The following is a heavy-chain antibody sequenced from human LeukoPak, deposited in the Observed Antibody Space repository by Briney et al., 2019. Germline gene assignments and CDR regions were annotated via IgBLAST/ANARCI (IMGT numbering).Heavy chain of an antibody. CDR1: GGSISSYY. Sequence: SETLSLTCTVSGGSISSYYWSWIRQPAGKGLEWIGRIYSSGSTDYNPSLKSRVTMSVDTSKNKFSLKLSSVTAADTAVYYCARIFIVVVPAANWFDPWGQGTLVTVSS. CDR2: IYSSGST. CDR3: ARIFIVVVPAANWFDP. D-gene: IGHD2-2*01. J-gene: IGHJ5*02. V-gene: IGHV4-4*07.